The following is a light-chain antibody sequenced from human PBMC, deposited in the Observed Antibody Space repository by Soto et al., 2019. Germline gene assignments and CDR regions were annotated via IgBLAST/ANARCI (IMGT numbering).Light chain of an antibody. J-gene: IGLJ1*01. CDR2: EVS. CDR1: NRDFSDHNH. CDR3: SSYTNSGV. V-gene: IGLV2-14*01. Sequence: QSALTQPASVSGSPGQSITISCTGTNRDFSDHNHVPWYQHHPGKAPKLIIYEVSNRPSGVSNRFSGSKSGNTASLTISGLQAEDEADYYCSSYTNSGVFGTGTKVTVL.